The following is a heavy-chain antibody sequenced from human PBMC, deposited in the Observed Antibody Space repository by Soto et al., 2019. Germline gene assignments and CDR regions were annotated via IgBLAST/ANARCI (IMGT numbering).Heavy chain of an antibody. CDR3: AKERYSSRSPDFDY. CDR2: ISYDGTNK. J-gene: IGHJ4*02. V-gene: IGHV3-30*18. D-gene: IGHD6-13*01. Sequence: QVQLVESGGGVVQPGRSLRLSCAASGFTFSTYGMHWVRQAPGKGLEWVAVISYDGTNKYYADSVKGRFPISRDNSKNTLYLQMNSLRAEDTAVYYCAKERYSSRSPDFDYWGQGTLVTVSS. CDR1: GFTFSTYG.